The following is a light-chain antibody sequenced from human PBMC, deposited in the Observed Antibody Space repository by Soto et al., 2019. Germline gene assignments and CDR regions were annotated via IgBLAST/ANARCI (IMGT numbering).Light chain of an antibody. CDR2: KAS. J-gene: IGKJ1*01. Sequence: DMQMTQSPSTLSASVGDRVTITCRASQSIRTWLAWHQQKPGKAPRLLIYKASSLESGVPSRFSGSGSGTEFTLTINSLQPDDFATYYCQQYSTSYRTFDQGTRVEIK. CDR1: QSIRTW. V-gene: IGKV1-5*03. CDR3: QQYSTSYRT.